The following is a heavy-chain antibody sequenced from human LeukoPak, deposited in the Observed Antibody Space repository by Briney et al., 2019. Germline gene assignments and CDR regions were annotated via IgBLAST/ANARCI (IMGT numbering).Heavy chain of an antibody. J-gene: IGHJ6*02. CDR3: ARVPGSRWGIAVAGSYYYGMDV. CDR2: INAGNGNT. D-gene: IGHD6-19*01. CDR1: GYTFTSYA. Sequence: WASVKVSCKASGYTFTSYAMHWVRQAPGQRLEWMGWINAGNGNTKYSQKFQGRVTITRDTSASTAYMELSSLRSEDTAVYYCARVPGSRWGIAVAGSYYYGMDVWGQGTTVTVSS. V-gene: IGHV1-3*01.